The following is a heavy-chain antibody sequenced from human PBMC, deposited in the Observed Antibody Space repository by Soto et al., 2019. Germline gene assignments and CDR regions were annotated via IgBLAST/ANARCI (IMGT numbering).Heavy chain of an antibody. CDR2: TSDDGTNK. CDR3: ARGAQWEILYAFDI. Sequence: GGSLRLSCAASGGTFSTYAIHWVRQAPGKGLEWVAVTSDDGTNKYYADSVKGRFTISRDNSKNTLFLQMNSLRAEDTAVYYCARGAQWEILYAFDIWGQGTMVTVSS. CDR1: GGTFSTYA. J-gene: IGHJ3*02. D-gene: IGHD1-26*01. V-gene: IGHV3-30-3*01.